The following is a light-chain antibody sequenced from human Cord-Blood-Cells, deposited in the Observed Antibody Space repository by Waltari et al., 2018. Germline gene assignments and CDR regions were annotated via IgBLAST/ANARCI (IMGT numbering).Light chain of an antibody. CDR1: SSDVGGHNY. CDR2: DVS. Sequence: GTSSDVGGHNYVSWYQQHPGKAPKLMIYDVSKRPSGVPDLFSGSKSGNTASLTISGLQAEDEADYYCCSYAGSYTLVFGGGTKLTVL. J-gene: IGLJ2*01. CDR3: CSYAGSYTLV. V-gene: IGLV2-11*01.